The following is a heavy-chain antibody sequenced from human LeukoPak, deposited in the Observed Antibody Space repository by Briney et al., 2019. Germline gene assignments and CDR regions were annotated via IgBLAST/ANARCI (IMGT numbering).Heavy chain of an antibody. J-gene: IGHJ4*02. CDR3: GRANHCNGRGCFFPRAL. V-gene: IGHV3-74*01. D-gene: IGHD6-19*01. CDR1: GFSLSGYW. Sequence: GGSLRLSCVASGFSLSGYWMYWVRQAPGKGLMYISRNNGDGSTTNYADVVKGRFTMSRDNVKNTLYLQMNSLRVEDTAFYYCGRANHCNGRGCFFPRALRGQGTLVTVSS. CDR2: NNGDGSTT.